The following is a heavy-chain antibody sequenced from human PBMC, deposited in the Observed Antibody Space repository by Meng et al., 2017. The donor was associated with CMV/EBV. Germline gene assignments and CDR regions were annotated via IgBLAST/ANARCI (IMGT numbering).Heavy chain of an antibody. CDR2: AYYNGGT. V-gene: IGHV4-61*01. CDR1: GGAVSSGSYY. Sequence: GGAVSSGSYYWTWTRQPPGKGLEWIGYAYYNGGTNYSPSLKSRVTILIDASKNQFSLELTSVTAADTAVYYCARGHDFWSGYYLFDPWGQGTLVTVSS. CDR3: ARGHDFWSGYYLFDP. J-gene: IGHJ5*02. D-gene: IGHD3-3*01.